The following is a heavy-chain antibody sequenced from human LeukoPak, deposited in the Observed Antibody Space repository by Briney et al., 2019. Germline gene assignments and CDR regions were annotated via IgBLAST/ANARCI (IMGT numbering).Heavy chain of an antibody. J-gene: IGHJ5*02. CDR1: GGIFSSYA. CDR2: IIPIFCTA. D-gene: IGHD2-2*02. CDR3: SRDNCSSTSCYTGPWFDP. Sequence: SVKVSCKASGGIFSSYAISWVRQAPGKGLEWMGGIIPIFCTANYAQKFQGRVTITADKSTSTAYMELSSLRSEDTAVYYCSRDNCSSTSCYTGPWFDPWGQGTLVTVSS. V-gene: IGHV1-69*06.